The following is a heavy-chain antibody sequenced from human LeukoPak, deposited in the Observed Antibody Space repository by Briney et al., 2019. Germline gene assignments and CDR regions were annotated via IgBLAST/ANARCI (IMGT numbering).Heavy chain of an antibody. V-gene: IGHV3-23*01. CDR1: GFTFSSYS. Sequence: GGSLRLSCAASGFTFSSYSMNWVRQAPGKGLEWVSAISGSGGSTYYADSVKGRFTISRDNSKNTLYLQMNSLRAEDTAVYYCARDKTFGGNWFGPWGQGTLVTVSS. CDR2: ISGSGGST. D-gene: IGHD3-16*01. J-gene: IGHJ5*02. CDR3: ARDKTFGGNWFGP.